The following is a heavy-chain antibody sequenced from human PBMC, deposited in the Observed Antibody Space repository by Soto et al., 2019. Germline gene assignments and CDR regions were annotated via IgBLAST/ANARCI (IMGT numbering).Heavy chain of an antibody. Sequence: QVQLVQSGAEVKKPGASVKVSCKASGYTFTSYGISWVRQAPGQGLEWMGWISAYNGNTNYAQKLQGRVXXTXDXRTSTADMELRSLRSDDTAGYYGARDRIGSVAGTDYWGQGTLVTVSS. CDR2: ISAYNGNT. CDR3: ARDRIGSVAGTDY. D-gene: IGHD6-19*01. V-gene: IGHV1-18*01. CDR1: GYTFTSYG. J-gene: IGHJ4*02.